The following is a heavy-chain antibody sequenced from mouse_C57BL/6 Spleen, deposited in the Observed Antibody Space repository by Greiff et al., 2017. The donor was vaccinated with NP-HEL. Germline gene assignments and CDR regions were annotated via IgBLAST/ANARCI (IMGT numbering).Heavy chain of an antibody. J-gene: IGHJ1*03. D-gene: IGHD1-1*01. CDR2: IDPSDSYT. CDR1: GYTFTSYW. V-gene: IGHV1-50*01. Sequence: QVQLQQPGAELVKPGASVKLSCKASGYTFTSYWMQWVKQRPGQGLEWIGEIDPSDSYTNYNQKFKGKATLTVDTSSSTAYMQLSSLTSEDSSFYYCARKIGYYGSSSYWYFDVWGTGTTVTVSS. CDR3: ARKIGYYGSSSYWYFDV.